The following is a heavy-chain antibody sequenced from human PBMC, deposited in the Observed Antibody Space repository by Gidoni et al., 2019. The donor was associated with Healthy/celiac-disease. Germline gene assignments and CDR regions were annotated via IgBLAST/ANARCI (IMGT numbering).Heavy chain of an antibody. CDR3: AQNPRGWLFNNWFDP. CDR2: IIPIFGTA. Sequence: QVQLVQSGAEVKKPGSSVKVSCKASGGPFSSYAISWVRQAPGQGLEWMGGIIPIFGTANYAQKFQGRVTITADESTSTAYMELSSLRSEDTAVYYCAQNPRGWLFNNWFDPWGQGTLVTVSS. D-gene: IGHD3-22*01. V-gene: IGHV1-69*01. CDR1: GGPFSSYA. J-gene: IGHJ5*02.